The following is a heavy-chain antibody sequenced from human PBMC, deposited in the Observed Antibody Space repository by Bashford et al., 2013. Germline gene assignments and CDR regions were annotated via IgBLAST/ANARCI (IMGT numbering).Heavy chain of an antibody. CDR2: IYWDNDR. J-gene: IGHJ4*02. CDR3: ARGQRGTDY. V-gene: IGHV2-5*02. CDR1: GFSLSTSGVG. Sequence: SGPTLVKPTQTLTLTCTFSGFSLSTSGVGVGWIRQPPGKALEWLALIYWDNDRRYNPSMKNRLTITADKSTSTAYMELSSLRSEDTAVYYCARGQRGTDYWGQGTLVTVSS. D-gene: IGHD1-1*01.